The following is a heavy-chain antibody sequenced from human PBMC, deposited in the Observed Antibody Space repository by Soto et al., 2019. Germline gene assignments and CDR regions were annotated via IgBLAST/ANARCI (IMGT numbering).Heavy chain of an antibody. J-gene: IGHJ5*01. CDR2: IYTGGST. CDR3: ARQTTYSSSWYDC. CDR1: GASIGNYY. Sequence: SETLSLTCTVSGASIGNYYWTWIRQFAGKGPEWIGRIYTGGSTNYNPSLKSRITMSVDTSKKQFSLKLTSVTAADTAVYYCARQTTYSSSWYDCWGQGTLVTVSS. D-gene: IGHD6-13*01. V-gene: IGHV4-4*07.